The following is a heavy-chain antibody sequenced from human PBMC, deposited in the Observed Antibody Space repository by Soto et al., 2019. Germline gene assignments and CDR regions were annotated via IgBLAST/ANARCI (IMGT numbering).Heavy chain of an antibody. CDR2: IYYSGST. CDR1: EGSVSSSSYY. V-gene: IGHV4-30-4*01. D-gene: IGHD3-22*01. CDR3: ARAGEGYNDFPY. J-gene: IGHJ4*02. Sequence: SETLSLTCTVSEGSVSSSSYYWSWIRQPPGKGLEWIGYIYYSGSTYYNPSLKSRVTISVDTSKNQFSLKLSSVTAADTAVYYCARAGEGYNDFPYWDQGTLVTVSS.